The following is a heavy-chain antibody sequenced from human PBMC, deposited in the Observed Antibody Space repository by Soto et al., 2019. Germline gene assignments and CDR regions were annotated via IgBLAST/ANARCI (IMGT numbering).Heavy chain of an antibody. J-gene: IGHJ5*02. Sequence: QPGGSLRLSCAASGFTLSSYSMHWVRQAPGKGLDWVAAMSYDGSSKYFADSVKGRFTISRDNAKNSLYLQMNSLRAEDTAVYYCAREEIPPRGQLVLWDWFDPCGQGTLVTVS. CDR1: GFTLSSYS. CDR3: AREEIPPRGQLVLWDWFDP. D-gene: IGHD6-6*01. V-gene: IGHV3-30-3*01. CDR2: MSYDGSSK.